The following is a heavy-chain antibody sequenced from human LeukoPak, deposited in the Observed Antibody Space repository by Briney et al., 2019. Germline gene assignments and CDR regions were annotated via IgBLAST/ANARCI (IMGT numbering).Heavy chain of an antibody. Sequence: ASVRVSCKASGYTFTGYYMHWARQAPGQGLEWMGWINPNSGATSYAQRFQGRVTVTRDTSIGTAYMELSRLTSDDTAVYYCARGGYSSGGSLGFGPWGQGTLVTVSS. CDR3: ARGGYSSGGSLGFGP. J-gene: IGHJ5*02. V-gene: IGHV1-2*02. D-gene: IGHD6-19*01. CDR1: GYTFTGYY. CDR2: INPNSGAT.